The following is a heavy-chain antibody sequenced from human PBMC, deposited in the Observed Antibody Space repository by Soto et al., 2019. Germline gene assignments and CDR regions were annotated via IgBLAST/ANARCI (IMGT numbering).Heavy chain of an antibody. CDR2: ISYDGSNK. CDR3: AKDLLEGWLRTVVYYGMDV. CDR1: GFTFSSYG. D-gene: IGHD5-12*01. Sequence: VQLVESGGGVVQPGRSLRLSCAASGFTFSSYGMHWVRQAPGKGLEWVAVISYDGSNKYYADSVKGRFTISRDNSKNTLYLQMNSLRAEDTAVYYCAKDLLEGWLRTVVYYGMDVWGQGTTVTVSS. V-gene: IGHV3-30*18. J-gene: IGHJ6*02.